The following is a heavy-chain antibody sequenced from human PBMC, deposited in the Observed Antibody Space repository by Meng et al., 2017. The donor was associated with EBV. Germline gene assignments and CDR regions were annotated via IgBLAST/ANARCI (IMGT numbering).Heavy chain of an antibody. CDR3: ARVVATIFTNWFDP. D-gene: IGHD5-12*01. V-gene: IGHV4-39*07. J-gene: IGHJ5*02. CDR2: IYYSGST. Sequence: HLQRTGSGPGLVKPSETLSLTCTVSGGSISSSSYYWGWFRQPPGKGLEWIGSIYYSGSTYYNPSLKSRVTISVDTSKNQFSLKLSSVTAADTAVYYCARVVATIFTNWFDPWGQGTLVTVSS. CDR1: GGSISSSSYY.